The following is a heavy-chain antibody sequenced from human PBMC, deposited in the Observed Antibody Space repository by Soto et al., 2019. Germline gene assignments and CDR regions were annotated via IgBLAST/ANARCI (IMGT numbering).Heavy chain of an antibody. V-gene: IGHV3-30-3*01. CDR1: GFTFSSYA. D-gene: IGHD6-6*01. CDR3: ARDRGGSSPGGGYYYYYYGMDV. J-gene: IGHJ6*02. CDR2: ISYDGSNK. Sequence: GGSLRLSCAASGFTFSSYAMHWVRQAPGKGLEWVAVISYDGSNKYYADSVKGRFTISRDNSKNTLYLQMNSLRAEDKAVYYCARDRGGSSPGGGYYYYYYGMDVWGQGTTVTVSS.